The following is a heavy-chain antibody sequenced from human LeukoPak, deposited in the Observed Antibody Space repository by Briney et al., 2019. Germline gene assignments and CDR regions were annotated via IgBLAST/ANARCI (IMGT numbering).Heavy chain of an antibody. D-gene: IGHD2-8*01. CDR1: GFTFSSYS. CDR3: AREAKQYCTNGVCYGWYFDL. V-gene: IGHV3-21*01. J-gene: IGHJ2*01. CDR2: ISSSSSYI. Sequence: RTGGSLRLSCAASGFTFSSYSMNWVRQAPGKGLEWVSSISSSSSYIYYADSVKGRFTISRDNAKNSLYLQMNSLRAEDTAVYYCAREAKQYCTNGVCYGWYFDLWGRGTLVTVSS.